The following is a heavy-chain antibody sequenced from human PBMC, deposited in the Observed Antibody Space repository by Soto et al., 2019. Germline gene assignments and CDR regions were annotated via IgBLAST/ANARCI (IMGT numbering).Heavy chain of an antibody. D-gene: IGHD2-2*01. V-gene: IGHV3-23*01. J-gene: IGHJ4*02. CDR2: GGT. Sequence: GGTYYADSVKGRFTISRDNSKNTLYLQMNSLRAEDTAVYYCAKRGQGYCTSSSCFGVPDYWGQGTLVTVSS. CDR3: AKRGQGYCTSSSCFGVPDY.